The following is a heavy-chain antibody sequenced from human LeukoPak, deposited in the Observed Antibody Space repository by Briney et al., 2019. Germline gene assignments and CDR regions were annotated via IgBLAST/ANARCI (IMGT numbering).Heavy chain of an antibody. J-gene: IGHJ5*02. D-gene: IGHD6-13*01. V-gene: IGHV1-2*02. CDR3: ARDQVPITAALTNWFDP. CDR1: GYTFTGHY. CDR2: INPNSGGT. Sequence: ASVKVSCKASGYTFTGHYMHWARQAPGQGLEWMGWINPNSGGTHYAQKFQGRVALTRDTSISTAYMELSRLRSDDTAMYYCARDQVPITAALTNWFDPWGQGTLVTVSS.